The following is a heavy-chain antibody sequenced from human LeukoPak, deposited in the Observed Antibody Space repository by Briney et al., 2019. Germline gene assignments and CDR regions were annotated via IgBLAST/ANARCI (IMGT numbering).Heavy chain of an antibody. J-gene: IGHJ6*03. D-gene: IGHD6-13*01. CDR3: VREVSAANAGYMDV. CDR1: GYTFTNYG. CDR2: ISVFYGHT. Sequence: ASVKVSCKASGYTFTNYGISWVRQAPGQGLEWMGWISVFYGHTNYSQNFQGRLTMTTHTSTSTAYLELRSLRSDDTAVYYCVREVSAANAGYMDVWGTGTTVTVPS. V-gene: IGHV1-18*01.